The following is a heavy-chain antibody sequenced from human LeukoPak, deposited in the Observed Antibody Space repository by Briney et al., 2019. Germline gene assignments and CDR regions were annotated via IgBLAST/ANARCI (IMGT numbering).Heavy chain of an antibody. J-gene: IGHJ4*02. V-gene: IGHV4-59*01. CDR1: GGSITSYY. CDR3: ARGRDGYNFHPDY. Sequence: SETLSLTCTVSGGSITSYYWSWIRQPPGKGLEWIGYIYYRGSTNYNPSLKSRVTIAVDTSKNQFSLELSSVTAADTAVYYCARGRDGYNFHPDYWGQGTLVTVSS. D-gene: IGHD5-24*01. CDR2: IYYRGST.